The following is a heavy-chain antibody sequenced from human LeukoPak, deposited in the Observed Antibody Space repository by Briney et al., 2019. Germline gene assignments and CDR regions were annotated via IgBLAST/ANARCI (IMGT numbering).Heavy chain of an antibody. CDR2: ISYDGSNK. CDR3: ARWADSSGYYGYYYYGMDV. Sequence: GGSLRLSCEASGFTFSSYAMHWVRQAPGKGLEWVAVISYDGSNKYYADSVKGRFTISRDNSKNTLYLQMNSLRAEDTAVYYCARWADSSGYYGYYYYGMDVWGQGTTVTVSS. J-gene: IGHJ6*02. D-gene: IGHD3-22*01. V-gene: IGHV3-30*04. CDR1: GFTFSSYA.